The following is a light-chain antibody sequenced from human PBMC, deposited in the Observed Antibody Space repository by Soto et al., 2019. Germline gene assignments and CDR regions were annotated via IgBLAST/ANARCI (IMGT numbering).Light chain of an antibody. CDR3: QQYGSSPYT. CDR2: GAS. CDR1: QSVSSSY. V-gene: IGKV3-20*01. J-gene: IGKJ2*01. Sequence: EIVLTQSPGTLSLSPGERATLSCRASQSVSSSYLARYQQKPGQAPRFLIYGASSRATGIPDRFSGSGFGTDFTLTISTLEPEDFAVYYCQQYGSSPYTFGQGTKLEIK.